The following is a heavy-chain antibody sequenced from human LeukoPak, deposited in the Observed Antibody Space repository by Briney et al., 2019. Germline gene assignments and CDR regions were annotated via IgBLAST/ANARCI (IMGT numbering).Heavy chain of an antibody. V-gene: IGHV1-2*02. D-gene: IGHD3-22*01. Sequence: ASVKVSCKASGYTFNDYYIHWVRQAPGQGLERMGWINPNSGGTNYAQKFQGRVTVTRDTSISTAYMELSSLRSDDTAVYYCTRGETGRDSSGYFGYWGQGTLVTVSS. J-gene: IGHJ4*02. CDR1: GYTFNDYY. CDR3: TRGETGRDSSGYFGY. CDR2: INPNSGGT.